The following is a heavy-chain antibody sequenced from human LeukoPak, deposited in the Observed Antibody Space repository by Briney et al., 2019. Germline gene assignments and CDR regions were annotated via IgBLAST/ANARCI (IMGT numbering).Heavy chain of an antibody. CDR1: GFTFSNAW. Sequence: GGSLRLSCAASGFTFSNAWMSWVRQAPGKGLEWVGRIKSKTDGGTTDYAAPVKGRFTISRDNAKNSLYLQMNSLRAEDTAVYYCARVHCHAFDYWGQGTLVTVSS. D-gene: IGHD2-21*02. CDR3: ARVHCHAFDY. CDR2: IKSKTDGGTT. J-gene: IGHJ4*02. V-gene: IGHV3-15*01.